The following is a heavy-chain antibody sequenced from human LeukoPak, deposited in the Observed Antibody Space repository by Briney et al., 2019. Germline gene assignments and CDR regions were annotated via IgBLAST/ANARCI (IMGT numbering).Heavy chain of an antibody. CDR2: TFTIFGTA. CDR3: AREGHAYCSGGSCYFNWFDP. D-gene: IGHD2-15*01. CDR1: GGTFSSYA. J-gene: IGHJ5*02. Sequence: AVTVSCMASGGTFSSYASSWVRQPPAQGVEWMGGTFTIFGTANYAQKLQGRVTITADESTSTAYMELSSMRSDDTAMYYCAREGHAYCSGGSCYFNWFDPWGEGTLVTVSS. V-gene: IGHV1-69*01.